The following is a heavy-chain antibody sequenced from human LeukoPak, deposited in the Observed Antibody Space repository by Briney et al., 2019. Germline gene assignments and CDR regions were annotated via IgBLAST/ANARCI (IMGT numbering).Heavy chain of an antibody. Sequence: PSETLSLTCAVYGGSFSVYYWSWIREPPGKGLEWSGEINNSGSTNYNPSLKSRVTISVATPKNQSSLKLRSAAAEGPAWFCLWRERDILITFGVVTHISCDQWGGGTLLTVSS. CDR1: GGSFSVYY. CDR2: INNSGST. V-gene: IGHV4-34*01. CDR3: WRERDILITFGVVTHISCDQ. J-gene: IGHJ4*02. D-gene: IGHD3-16*01.